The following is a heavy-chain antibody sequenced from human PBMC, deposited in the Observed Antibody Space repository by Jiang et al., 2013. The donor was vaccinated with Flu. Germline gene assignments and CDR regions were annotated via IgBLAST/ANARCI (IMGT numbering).Heavy chain of an antibody. V-gene: IGHV4-59*01. CDR2: IYYSGST. CDR3: ARQYSYGAFDY. Sequence: LLKPSETLSLTCTVSGGSISSYYWSWIRQPPGKGLEWIGYIYYSGSTNYNPSLKSRVTISVDTSKNQFSLKLSSVTAADTAVYYCARQYSYGAFDYWGQGTLVTVSS. J-gene: IGHJ4*02. CDR1: GGSISSYY. D-gene: IGHD5-18*01.